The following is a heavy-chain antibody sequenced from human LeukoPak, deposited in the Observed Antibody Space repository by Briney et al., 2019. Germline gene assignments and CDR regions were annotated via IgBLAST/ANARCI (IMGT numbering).Heavy chain of an antibody. J-gene: IGHJ1*01. Sequence: PGGSLGLSCAASGFTFTSYAMSWVRQVSGKGLEWVSVISGSGGSTYYADSVKGRFTVSRDNSKNTLYLQMKSLRAEDTAVYYCAKEIYGDSTGGRFQHWGQGTLVTV. CDR2: ISGSGGST. CDR1: GFTFTSYA. D-gene: IGHD4-17*01. CDR3: AKEIYGDSTGGRFQH. V-gene: IGHV3-23*01.